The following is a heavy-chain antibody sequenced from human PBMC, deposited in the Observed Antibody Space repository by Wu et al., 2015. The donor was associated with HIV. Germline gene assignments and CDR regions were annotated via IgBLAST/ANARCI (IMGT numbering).Heavy chain of an antibody. D-gene: IGHD4-17*01. V-gene: IGHV1-46*04. CDR2: TNPNGGRT. CDR1: GYTFTDYY. CDR3: ARERYGAVSGLSMDV. Sequence: VQLVQSGTEVKKPETSVTISCKASGYTFTDYYIHWVRQAPGQGLEWVGMTNPNGGRTRFARRLLGRATMSRDTSTSTIKLSLKYLESEDTAVYYCARERYGAVSGLSMDVWGRGTALIVSS. J-gene: IGHJ6*03.